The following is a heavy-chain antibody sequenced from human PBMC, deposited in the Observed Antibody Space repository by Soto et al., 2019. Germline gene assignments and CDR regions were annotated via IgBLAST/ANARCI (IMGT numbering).Heavy chain of an antibody. CDR2: IYWDDDK. CDR1: GFSLTTTEVG. Sequence: QITLKESGPTLVKPTQTLTLTCTFSGFSLTTTEVGVGWTRQPPGKALEWLALIYWDDDKRYSPSLRSRLTITKDTSKNQVVLTMTNMDPVDTATYYCAHRFDWYYFNYWGQGTLVTVSS. CDR3: AHRFDWYYFNY. J-gene: IGHJ4*02. V-gene: IGHV2-5*02. D-gene: IGHD3-9*01.